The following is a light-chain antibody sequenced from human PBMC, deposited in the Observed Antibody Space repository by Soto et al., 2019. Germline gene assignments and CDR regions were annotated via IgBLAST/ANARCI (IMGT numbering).Light chain of an antibody. V-gene: IGKV1-39*01. J-gene: IGKJ5*01. CDR1: QTISNT. CDR2: ASS. Sequence: DIQMTQSPSSLSASVGDRVTITCRASQTISNTLNWYQQRPGKPPNLLIYASSTLQSGVPPRFSGGGSATEFTLTISSLQPEDFATYYCQQTYSTQITFGQGTRLEIK. CDR3: QQTYSTQIT.